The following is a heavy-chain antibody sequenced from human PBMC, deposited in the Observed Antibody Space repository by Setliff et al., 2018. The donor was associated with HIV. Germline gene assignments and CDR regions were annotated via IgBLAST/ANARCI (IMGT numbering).Heavy chain of an antibody. J-gene: IGHJ4*02. D-gene: IGHD3-22*01. CDR2: LNSADGGT. V-gene: IGHV3-23*01. CDR3: AKDRVYVKGYFDY. Sequence: GESLTISCAASGFTFSSSWMHWVCQAPGKGLEWVSALNSADGGTYYADSVKGRFTISRDNSKATLYLQMNNLRAEDTAVYYCAKDRVYVKGYFDYWGQGAQVTVSS. CDR1: GFTFSSSW.